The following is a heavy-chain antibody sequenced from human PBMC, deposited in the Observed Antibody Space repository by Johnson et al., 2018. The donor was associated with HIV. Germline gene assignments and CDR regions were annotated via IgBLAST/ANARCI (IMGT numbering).Heavy chain of an antibody. J-gene: IGHJ3*02. CDR1: GFTFSSYA. CDR2: ISGSGGST. Sequence: MQLVESGGGVVQPGRSLRLSCAASGFTFSSYAMSWVRQAPGKGLEWVSAISGSGGSTYYADSVKGRFTISRDNAKNTLYLQMNSLRAEDTAVYYCARVEWELDAFDIWGQGTMVTVSS. D-gene: IGHD1-26*01. V-gene: IGHV3-23*04. CDR3: ARVEWELDAFDI.